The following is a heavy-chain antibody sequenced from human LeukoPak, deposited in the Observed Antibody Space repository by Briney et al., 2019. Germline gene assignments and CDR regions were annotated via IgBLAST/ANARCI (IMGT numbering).Heavy chain of an antibody. J-gene: IGHJ6*04. CDR1: GFTFSSYA. CDR3: ARDRSVVVPAANYGMDV. D-gene: IGHD2-2*01. V-gene: IGHV3-30-3*01. CDR2: ISYDGSNK. Sequence: GGSLRLSCAASGFTFSSYAMHWVRQAPGKGLEWVAVISYDGSNKYYAGSVKGRFTISRDNSKNTLYLQMNSLRAEDTAVYYCARDRSVVVPAANYGMDVWGKGTTVTVSS.